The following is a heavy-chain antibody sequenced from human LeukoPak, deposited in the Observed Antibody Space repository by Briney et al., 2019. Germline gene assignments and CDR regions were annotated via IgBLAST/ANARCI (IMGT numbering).Heavy chain of an antibody. CDR3: ARGGRWPKENWFDP. J-gene: IGHJ5*02. D-gene: IGHD2-15*01. V-gene: IGHV1-8*01. CDR2: MNPNSGNT. Sequence: ASEKVSCKASGYTFTSYDINWVRQATGQGLEWMGWMNPNSGNTGYAQKFQGRVTMTRNTSISTAYMELSSLRSEDTAVYYCARGGRWPKENWFDPWGQGTLVTVSS. CDR1: GYTFTSYD.